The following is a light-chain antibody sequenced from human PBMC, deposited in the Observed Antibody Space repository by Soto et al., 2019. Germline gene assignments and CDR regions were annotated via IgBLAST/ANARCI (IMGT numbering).Light chain of an antibody. V-gene: IGKV3-15*01. CDR3: QQYNKWSWT. CDR2: GAS. CDR1: QSVDIN. Sequence: IAIKQAANTLSFSPGQRVTLSCRASQSVDINLAWYQQKPGQAPRLLIYGASTRATDMPGRFSGRGSGTEFTLTISSLQSEDFAVYYCQQYNKWSWTLGQGTKVDIK. J-gene: IGKJ1*01.